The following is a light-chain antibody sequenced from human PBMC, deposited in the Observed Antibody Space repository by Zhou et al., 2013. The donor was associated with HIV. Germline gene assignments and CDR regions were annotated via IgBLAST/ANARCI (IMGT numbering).Light chain of an antibody. Sequence: IQLTQSPSSLSASVGDRVTITCRASQGISTYLAWYQQKPGRAPKLLIYAASTLHSGVPSRFSGSGSGTDFSLTISSLQPEDFATYYCQQHDRLPYTFGQGTKIEIK. V-gene: IGKV1-9*01. CDR1: QGISTY. J-gene: IGKJ2*01. CDR3: QQHDRLPYT. CDR2: AAS.